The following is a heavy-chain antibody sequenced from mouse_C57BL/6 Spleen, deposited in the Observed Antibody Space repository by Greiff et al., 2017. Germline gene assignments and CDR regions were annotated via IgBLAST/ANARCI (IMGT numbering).Heavy chain of an antibody. J-gene: IGHJ2*01. CDR2: ISGGGGNT. V-gene: IGHV5-9*01. Sequence: EVQVVESGGGLVKPGGSLKLSCAASGFTFSSYTMSWVRQTPEKRLEWVATISGGGGNTYYPDSVKGRFTISRDNAKNTLYLQMSSLRSEDTALYYCARHGVLFDYWGQGTTLTVSS. CDR1: GFTFSSYT. CDR3: ARHGVLFDY.